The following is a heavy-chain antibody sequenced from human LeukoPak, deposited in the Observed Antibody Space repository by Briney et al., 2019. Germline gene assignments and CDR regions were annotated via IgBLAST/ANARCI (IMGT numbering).Heavy chain of an antibody. V-gene: IGHV1-69*13. CDR3: ARSGGLSPWFGELDY. Sequence: SVKVSCKASGYTFTSYDINWVRQATGQGLEWMGGIIPIFGTANYAQKFQGRVTITADESTSTAYMELSSLRSEDTAVYYCARSGGLSPWFGELDYWGQGTLVTVSS. D-gene: IGHD3-10*01. J-gene: IGHJ4*02. CDR1: GYTFTSYD. CDR2: IIPIFGTA.